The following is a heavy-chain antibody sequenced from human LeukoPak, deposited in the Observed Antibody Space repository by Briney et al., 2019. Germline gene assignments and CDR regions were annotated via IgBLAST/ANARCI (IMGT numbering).Heavy chain of an antibody. V-gene: IGHV5-51*01. CDR1: GYSFRTYW. D-gene: IGHD1-14*01. Sequence: VESLKISCRGSGYSFRTYWIAWVRQVPGKGLEWLGVIYPDDSDTRYSPSFQGQVTISADTSNSTAYLKWGSLKASDTATYYCARHISHGYNGARHFEYWGQGTLVTVSS. CDR3: ARHISHGYNGARHFEY. J-gene: IGHJ4*02. CDR2: IYPDDSDT.